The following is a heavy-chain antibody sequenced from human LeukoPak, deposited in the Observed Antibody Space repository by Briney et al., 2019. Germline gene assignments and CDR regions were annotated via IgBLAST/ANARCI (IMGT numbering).Heavy chain of an antibody. V-gene: IGHV1-69*04. CDR2: IIPILGIA. CDR3: ARDLEMTTVVPHYFDY. J-gene: IGHJ4*02. Sequence: SVKVSCKASGGTFSSYAISWMRQAPGQGLEWMGRIIPILGIANYAQKFQGRVTITADKSTSTAYMELSSLRSEDTAVYYCARDLEMTTVVPHYFDYWGQGTLVTVSS. CDR1: GGTFSSYA. D-gene: IGHD4-23*01.